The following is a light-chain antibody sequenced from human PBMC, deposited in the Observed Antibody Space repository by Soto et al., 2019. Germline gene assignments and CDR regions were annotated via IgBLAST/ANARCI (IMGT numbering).Light chain of an antibody. CDR3: SSYAGSLTHYV. Sequence: ALTQPASVSGSPGQSITISCTGTSSDVGSYNLVSWYQQHPDKAPKLMIYEVTKRPSGVSNRFSGSKSGNTASLTISGLQAEDEADYYCSSYAGSLTHYVVGAGTKVTV. CDR1: SSDVGSYNL. V-gene: IGLV2-23*02. J-gene: IGLJ1*01. CDR2: EVT.